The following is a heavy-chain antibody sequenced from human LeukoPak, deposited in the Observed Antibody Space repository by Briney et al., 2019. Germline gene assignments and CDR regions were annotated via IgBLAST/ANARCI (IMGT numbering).Heavy chain of an antibody. J-gene: IGHJ3*02. Sequence: PGGSLRLSCAASGFTFSNAWMSWVRQAPWKGLEWVGRIKSKTDGGTTDYAAPVKGRFTISRDDSQRATYVQMNSLKIEDTAVYYCTRLAGGDAFDIWGPGTMVTVSS. CDR2: IKSKTDGGTT. CDR3: TRLAGGDAFDI. D-gene: IGHD2-15*01. V-gene: IGHV3-15*01. CDR1: GFTFSNAW.